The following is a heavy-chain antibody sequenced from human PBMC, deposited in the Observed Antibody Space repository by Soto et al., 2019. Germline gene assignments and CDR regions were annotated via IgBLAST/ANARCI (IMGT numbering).Heavy chain of an antibody. CDR3: AREGYSSTWRRYDGMDV. CDR2: INPSAGST. J-gene: IGHJ6*02. CDR1: GYTFTSYY. D-gene: IGHD6-13*01. Sequence: ASVKVSCKASGYTFTSYYMHWVRQAPGQGLEWMGIINPSAGSTTYAQKFQGRVTMTRDTSTSTVYMELSSLRSEDTAVYYCAREGYSSTWRRYDGMDVWGQGTTVTSP. V-gene: IGHV1-46*01.